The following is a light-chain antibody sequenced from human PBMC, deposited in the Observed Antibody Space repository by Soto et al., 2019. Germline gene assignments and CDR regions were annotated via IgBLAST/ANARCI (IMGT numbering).Light chain of an antibody. Sequence: QLVLTQPPSASGTPGQRVTISCSGSSSNIGSDFVYWYQQFPGTAPKLLIYRNTQRPSGVPDRFSGSKSGTSASLAISGLRSEDEADYYCATWDDSLSGYVVFGGGTQLTVL. CDR2: RNT. V-gene: IGLV1-47*01. CDR3: ATWDDSLSGYVV. CDR1: SSNIGSDF. J-gene: IGLJ2*01.